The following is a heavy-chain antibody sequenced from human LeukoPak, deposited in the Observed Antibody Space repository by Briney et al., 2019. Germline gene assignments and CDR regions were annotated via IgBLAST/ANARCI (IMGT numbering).Heavy chain of an antibody. CDR2: IYYSGST. Sequence: SETLSLTCTVSGGSISSSSYYWGWIRQPPGKGLEWIGSIYYSGSTYYNPSLKSRVTISVDTSKNQFSLKLSSVTAADTAVYYCARDGADYGDYVVYWYFDLWGRGTLVTVSS. J-gene: IGHJ2*01. CDR3: ARDGADYGDYVVYWYFDL. CDR1: GGSISSSSYY. V-gene: IGHV4-39*07. D-gene: IGHD4-17*01.